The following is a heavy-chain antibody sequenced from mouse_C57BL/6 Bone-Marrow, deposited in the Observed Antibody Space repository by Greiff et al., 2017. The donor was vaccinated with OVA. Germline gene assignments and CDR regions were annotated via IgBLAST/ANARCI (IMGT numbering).Heavy chain of an antibody. CDR1: GYTFTDYN. CDR2: INPNNGGT. V-gene: IGHV1-18*01. CDR3: ARFTTVGPLDY. Sequence: VQLKESGPELVKPGASVKIPCKASGYTFTDYNMDWVKQSHGKSLEWIGDINPNNGGTIYNQKFKGKATLTVDKSSSTAYMELRSLTSEDTAVYYCARFTTVGPLDYWGQGTTLTVSS. D-gene: IGHD1-1*01. J-gene: IGHJ2*01.